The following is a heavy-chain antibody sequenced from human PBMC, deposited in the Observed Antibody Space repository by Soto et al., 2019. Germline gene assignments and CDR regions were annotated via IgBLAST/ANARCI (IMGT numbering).Heavy chain of an antibody. V-gene: IGHV2-5*02. CDR2: IYWDDDK. D-gene: IGHD3-10*01. J-gene: IGHJ5*02. CDR1: GFSLDTPGAG. Sequence: GSGPTLVNPTQTLTLTCTFSGFSLDTPGAGVGWLRQPPGKPLEWLAVIYWDDDKRYSPSLKSRIAITKDTSKNQVFLRMTNMDPVDTATYFCAHRLSTPYYLADNWFDPWGQGTLVTVSS. CDR3: AHRLSTPYYLADNWFDP.